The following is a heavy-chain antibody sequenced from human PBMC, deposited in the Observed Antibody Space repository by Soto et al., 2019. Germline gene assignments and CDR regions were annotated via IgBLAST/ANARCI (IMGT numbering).Heavy chain of an antibody. CDR3: VRGDKGGFDL. CDR1: GFTLNYYW. Sequence: EVQLVESEGGLVQPGGSLRLSCAASGFTLNYYWMHWVRQAPGQGLVWVSHIHSDGSTTTYAESVKGRFTISRDNAKNTLYLQMNSLRAEDTAVYYCVRGDKGGFDLWGQGTTVTVSS. J-gene: IGHJ3*01. V-gene: IGHV3-74*01. D-gene: IGHD2-21*02. CDR2: IHSDGSTT.